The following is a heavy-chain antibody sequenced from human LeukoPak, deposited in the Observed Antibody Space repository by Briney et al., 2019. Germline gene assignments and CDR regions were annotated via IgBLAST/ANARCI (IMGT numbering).Heavy chain of an antibody. CDR3: ARRSPLRFLDY. CDR2: IYYSGSI. J-gene: IGHJ4*02. CDR1: GGSISSYY. V-gene: IGHV4-59*08. D-gene: IGHD3-3*01. Sequence: PSETLSLTCTASGGSISSYYWSWIRQPPGKGLEWIGYIYYSGSINYNPSLKSRVTISVDTSKNQFSLKLSSVAAADTAVYYCARRSPLRFLDYWGRGTLVTVSS.